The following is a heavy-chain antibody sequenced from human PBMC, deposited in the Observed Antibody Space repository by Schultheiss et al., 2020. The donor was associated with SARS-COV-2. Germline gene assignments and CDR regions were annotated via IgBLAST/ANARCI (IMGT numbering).Heavy chain of an antibody. D-gene: IGHD3-22*01. CDR2: INPNSGGT. Sequence: ASVKVSCKASGYTFTGYYMHWVRQAPGQGLEWMGWINPNSGGTNYAQKLQGRVTMTTDTSTSTAYMELRSLRSDDTAVYYCARAHTMIYGMDVWGQGTTVTVSS. CDR1: GYTFTGYY. V-gene: IGHV1-2*02. J-gene: IGHJ6*02. CDR3: ARAHTMIYGMDV.